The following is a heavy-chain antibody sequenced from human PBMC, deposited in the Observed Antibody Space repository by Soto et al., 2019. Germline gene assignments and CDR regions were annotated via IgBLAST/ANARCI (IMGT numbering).Heavy chain of an antibody. Sequence: QVQLVQSGAEVKKPGSSVKVSCKASGGTFSTYTIIWVRQAPGQGLEWMGRILPMLDITNSAQRFQGRVTITADKSTSTAYLELSRLRSEETAVYYCTLGSWSAETFDIWGRGTMVTVSS. CDR2: ILPMLDIT. V-gene: IGHV1-69*02. D-gene: IGHD6-13*01. CDR3: TLGSWSAETFDI. CDR1: GGTFSTYT. J-gene: IGHJ3*02.